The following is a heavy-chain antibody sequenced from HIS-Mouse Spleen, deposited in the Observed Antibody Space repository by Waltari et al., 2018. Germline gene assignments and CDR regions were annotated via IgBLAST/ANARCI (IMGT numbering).Heavy chain of an antibody. D-gene: IGHD1-26*01. CDR1: GVTFRSYG. CDR2: ISYDGSNK. V-gene: IGHV3-30*18. Sequence: QVQLVESGGGVVQPGRSLRLSCAASGVTFRSYGMHWVRQAPGKGLEWVAVISYDGSNKYYADSVKGRFTISRDNSKNTLYLQMNSLRAEDTAVYYCAKDRGSQFDYWGQGTLVTVSS. J-gene: IGHJ4*02. CDR3: AKDRGSQFDY.